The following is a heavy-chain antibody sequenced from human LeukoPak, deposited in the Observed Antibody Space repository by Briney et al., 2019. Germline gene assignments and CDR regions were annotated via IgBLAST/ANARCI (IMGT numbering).Heavy chain of an antibody. V-gene: IGHV3-23*01. D-gene: IGHD3-22*01. CDR2: ISGSGDST. CDR1: GFTFDGYP. J-gene: IGHJ4*02. Sequence: PGGSLRLSCTASGFTFDGYPMTWVRQAPGEGLEWVSTISGSGDSTYYADSVKGRFTISRDHSKNTLYLQMNSLRAEDTAVYYCARRYYNSSGYYSLDYWGQGTLVTVSS. CDR3: ARRYYNSSGYYSLDY.